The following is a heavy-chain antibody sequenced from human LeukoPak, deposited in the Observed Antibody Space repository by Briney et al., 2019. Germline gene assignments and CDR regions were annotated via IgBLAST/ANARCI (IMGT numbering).Heavy chain of an antibody. J-gene: IGHJ4*02. CDR1: GFTLSSDA. D-gene: IGHD4-17*01. CDR3: ARETSDYLYSLDY. CDR2: LSAGGGST. V-gene: IGHV3-23*01. Sequence: GGSLRLSCAASGFTLSSDAMTWVRQAPGKGLEWVSSLSAGGGSTYYADSVKGRFTISRDDSKNTLFLHINSLGAEDTALYYCARETSDYLYSLDYWGQGTLVTVSS.